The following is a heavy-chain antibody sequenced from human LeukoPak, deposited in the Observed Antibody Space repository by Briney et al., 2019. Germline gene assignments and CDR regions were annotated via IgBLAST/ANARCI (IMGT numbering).Heavy chain of an antibody. V-gene: IGHV3-48*02. Sequence: GGPLRLPVAALGSALRSTSMDGFGQAPGKGPESLSYISSGSSTIYYAGAVQGRFNISRDHAKNSLYLQMNSLRDEDTAVYYCARGDTARVDYWGQGILVTVSS. D-gene: IGHD3-16*01. CDR1: GSALRSTS. CDR3: ARGDTARVDY. CDR2: ISSGSSTI. J-gene: IGHJ4*02.